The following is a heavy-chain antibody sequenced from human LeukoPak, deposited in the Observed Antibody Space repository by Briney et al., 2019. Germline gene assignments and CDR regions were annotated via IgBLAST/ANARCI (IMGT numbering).Heavy chain of an antibody. CDR1: GGTFSGYY. CDR2: INHSGST. D-gene: IGHD3-3*01. Sequence: AETLSLTCAASGGTFSGYYWSWIRQPPGKGLEWVGEINHSGSTNYNPSLKSRVTISFNTSENQSSLKLSYVTAADNTVFYCARVAYYDYWSGYATGNNWCDLGGQGTLDSVSS. J-gene: IGHJ5*02. CDR3: ARVAYYDYWSGYATGNNWCDL. V-gene: IGHV4-34*01.